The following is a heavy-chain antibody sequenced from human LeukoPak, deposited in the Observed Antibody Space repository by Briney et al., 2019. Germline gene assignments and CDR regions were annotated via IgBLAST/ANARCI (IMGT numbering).Heavy chain of an antibody. D-gene: IGHD2-2*01. J-gene: IGHJ4*02. V-gene: IGHV3-30*02. Sequence: PGGSLRLSCAASGFTFSSYGMHWVRQAPGKGLEWVAFIRYDGSNKYYADSVKGRFTISRDNSKNTLYLQMNSLRAEDTAVYYCAKVKDCSSTSCHPYFDYWGQGTLVTVSS. CDR2: IRYDGSNK. CDR3: AKVKDCSSTSCHPYFDY. CDR1: GFTFSSYG.